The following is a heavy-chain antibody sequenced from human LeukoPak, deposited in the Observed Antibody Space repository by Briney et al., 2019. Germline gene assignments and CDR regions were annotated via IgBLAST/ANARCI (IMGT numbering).Heavy chain of an antibody. CDR3: ARVGSDYDSSAYTDAFDI. V-gene: IGHV4-39*07. CDR2: IYYSGSP. D-gene: IGHD3-22*01. Sequence: TSETLSLTCTVSGGSISSSDYYWAWIRQPPGKGLVWIGSIYYSGSPYYYPSLKSRVTTSVDTSKNQFSLKLSSVTAADTAVYYCARVGSDYDSSAYTDAFDIWGRGKMVTVSS. J-gene: IGHJ3*02. CDR1: GGSISSSDYY.